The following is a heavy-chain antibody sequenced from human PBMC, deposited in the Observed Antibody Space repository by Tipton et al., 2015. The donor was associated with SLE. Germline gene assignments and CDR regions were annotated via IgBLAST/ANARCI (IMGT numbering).Heavy chain of an antibody. V-gene: IGHV4-31*03. CDR3: ARGGRGAFDI. Sequence: TLSLTCTVSGGSISSGGYYWSWIRQHPGKGLEWIGYIYYSGSTYYNPSLKSRVTISVDTSKNQFSLKLSSVTAADTAVCYCARGGRGAFDIWGQGTMVTVSS. CDR1: GGSISSGGYY. J-gene: IGHJ3*02. CDR2: IYYSGST.